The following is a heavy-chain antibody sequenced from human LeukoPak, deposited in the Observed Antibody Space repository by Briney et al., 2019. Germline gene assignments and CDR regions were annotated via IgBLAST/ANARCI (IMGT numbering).Heavy chain of an antibody. CDR2: IYHSGST. V-gene: IGHV4-4*02. Sequence: KPSETLSLTCAVSGGSGGSISSSNWWSWVRQPPGKGLEWIGEIYHSGSTYYNPSLKSRVTISVDTSKNQFSLKLSSVTAADTAVYYCARDPIAAAGTSGGYWGQGTLVTVSS. CDR1: GGSGGSISSSNW. CDR3: ARDPIAAAGTSGGY. D-gene: IGHD6-13*01. J-gene: IGHJ4*02.